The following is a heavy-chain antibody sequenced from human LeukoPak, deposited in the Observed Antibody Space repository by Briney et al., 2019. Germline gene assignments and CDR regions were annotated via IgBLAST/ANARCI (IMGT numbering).Heavy chain of an antibody. V-gene: IGHV2-5*01. CDR2: IYWNDDK. Sequence: SGPTLVNPTQTLTLTCTFSGFSLSTSGVGVGWIRQPPGKALEWLALIYWNDDKRYSPSLKSRLTITKDTSKNQVVLTMTNMNPVDTATYYCAHTPYYYDILTGYYNRPYFDYWGQGTLVTVSS. CDR1: GFSLSTSGVG. CDR3: AHTPYYYDILTGYYNRPYFDY. D-gene: IGHD3-9*01. J-gene: IGHJ4*02.